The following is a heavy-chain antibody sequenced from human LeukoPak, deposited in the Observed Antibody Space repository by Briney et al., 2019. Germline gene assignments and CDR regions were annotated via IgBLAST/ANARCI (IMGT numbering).Heavy chain of an antibody. D-gene: IGHD4-17*01. Sequence: SETLSLTCTVSGGSISSYYWSWIRQPPGKGLEWIGYIYYSGSTNYNPSLKSRVTMSVDTSKNQFSLKLSSVTAADTAVYYCARVNYGDHTFDYWGQGTLVTVSS. J-gene: IGHJ4*02. CDR2: IYYSGST. CDR3: ARVNYGDHTFDY. CDR1: GGSISSYY. V-gene: IGHV4-59*01.